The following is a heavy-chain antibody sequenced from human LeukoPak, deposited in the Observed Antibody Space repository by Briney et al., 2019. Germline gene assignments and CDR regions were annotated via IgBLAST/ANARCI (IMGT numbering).Heavy chain of an antibody. CDR3: ARGQSDMIPIL. V-gene: IGHV4-34*01. D-gene: IGHD3-22*01. CDR2: INDSGST. J-gene: IGHJ4*02. CDR1: GGSFSGYY. Sequence: PSETLSLTCGVYGGSFSGYYWSWIRQPPGKGLEWIGEINDSGSTNYNPSLKSRVTISVDTSKNQFSLKLSSVTAADTAVYYCARGQSDMIPILWGKGTLVTVSS.